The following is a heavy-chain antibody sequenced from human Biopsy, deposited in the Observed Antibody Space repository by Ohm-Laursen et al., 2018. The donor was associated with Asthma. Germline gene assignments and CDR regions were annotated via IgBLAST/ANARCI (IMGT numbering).Heavy chain of an antibody. V-gene: IGHV1-2*06. CDR1: GYTFIGYH. CDR3: ARGQKSPGDRWFDP. J-gene: IGHJ5*02. Sequence: AASVKVSCKTSGYTFIGYHIHWVRQAPGQGLEWMGRINPNSGGTNYAQKFQGRVTMTSDTSISTAYMELSRLRSDDTALYYCARGQKSPGDRWFDPWGQGTLVIVSS. CDR2: INPNSGGT. D-gene: IGHD7-27*01.